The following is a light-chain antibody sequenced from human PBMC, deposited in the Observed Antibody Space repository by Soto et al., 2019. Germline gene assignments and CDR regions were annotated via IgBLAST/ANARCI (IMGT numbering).Light chain of an antibody. J-gene: IGLJ1*01. V-gene: IGLV2-8*01. Sequence: QSVLTQPPSASGSPGQTVTVSCTGTSSDVGGYNYVLWYQQYPGKAPKLMIYEVSKRPSGVPDRFSGSTSGNTASLTVSGLQSEDEADYYCSSYAGSNRVXGTGTNVT. CDR1: SSDVGGYNY. CDR2: EVS. CDR3: SSYAGSNRV.